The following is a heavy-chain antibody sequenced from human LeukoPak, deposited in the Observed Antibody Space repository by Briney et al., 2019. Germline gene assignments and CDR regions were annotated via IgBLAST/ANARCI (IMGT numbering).Heavy chain of an antibody. CDR3: AKDQDFYSYFDY. CDR2: ISGSGGST. V-gene: IGHV3-23*01. CDR1: GFTFSSYA. Sequence: PGGSLRLSCAASGFTFSSYAMSWVRQAPGKGLEWVSAISGSGGSTYYADSVKGRFTISRDNSKNTLYLQMNSLRAEGTAVYYCAKDQDFYSYFDYWGQGTLVTVSS. D-gene: IGHD4-4*01. J-gene: IGHJ4*02.